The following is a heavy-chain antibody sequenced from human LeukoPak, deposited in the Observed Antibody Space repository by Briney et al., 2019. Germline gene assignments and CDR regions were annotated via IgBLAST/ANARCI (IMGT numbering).Heavy chain of an antibody. J-gene: IGHJ4*02. CDR1: GYTFTGYY. D-gene: IGHD6-19*01. CDR2: INPNSGGT. CDR3: ARDPRIAVAGKYFDY. Sequence: ASVKVSCKASGYTFTGYYMHWVGQAPGQGLEWMGRINPNSGGTNYAQKFQGRVTMTRDTSISTAYMELSRLRSDDTAVYYCARDPRIAVAGKYFDYWGQGTLVTVSS. V-gene: IGHV1-2*06.